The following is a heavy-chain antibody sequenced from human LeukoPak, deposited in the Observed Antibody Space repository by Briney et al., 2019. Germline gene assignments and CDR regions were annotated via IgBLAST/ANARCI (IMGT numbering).Heavy chain of an antibody. CDR1: GFTFSSYG. D-gene: IGHD5-24*01. Sequence: GGSLGLSCAASGFTFSSYGMSWVRQAPGKGLEWVSAISGSGGSTYYADSVKGRFTISRDNSKNTLYLQMNSLRAVDTAVCYCAKDDGWVQYANWGQGTLVTVSS. CDR2: ISGSGGST. V-gene: IGHV3-23*01. CDR3: AKDDGWVQYAN. J-gene: IGHJ4*02.